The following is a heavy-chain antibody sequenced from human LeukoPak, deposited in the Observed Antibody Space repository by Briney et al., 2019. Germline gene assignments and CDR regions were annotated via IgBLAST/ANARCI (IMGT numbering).Heavy chain of an antibody. Sequence: GGSLTLSCSASGFIFSSSAMHWVRQAPGKGLEFVSGISSNGGSTYYADSVKARFTMSRDNSKNALYLQMSSLRAEDTAVYYFVKRLNNYVDYWGQGNLVTVSS. CDR2: ISSNGGST. CDR3: VKRLNNYVDY. D-gene: IGHD4/OR15-4a*01. J-gene: IGHJ4*02. V-gene: IGHV3-64D*06. CDR1: GFIFSSSA.